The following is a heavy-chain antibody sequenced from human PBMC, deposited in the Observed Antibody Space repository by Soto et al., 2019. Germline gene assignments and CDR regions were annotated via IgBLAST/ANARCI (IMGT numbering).Heavy chain of an antibody. V-gene: IGHV3-30*18. CDR2: ISYDGSNK. CDR3: AKDSSMTTNYYYYGLDV. Sequence: GGSLRLSCAASGFTFSSYGMHWVRQAPGKGLEWVAVISYDGSNKYYADSVKGRFTISRDNSKNTLYLQMNSLRAEDTAVYYCAKDSSMTTNYYYYGLDVWGQGTTVTVSS. CDR1: GFTFSSYG. D-gene: IGHD3-22*01. J-gene: IGHJ6*02.